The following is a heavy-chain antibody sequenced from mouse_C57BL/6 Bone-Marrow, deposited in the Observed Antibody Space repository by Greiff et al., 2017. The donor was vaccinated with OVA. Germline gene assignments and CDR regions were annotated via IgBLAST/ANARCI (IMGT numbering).Heavy chain of an antibody. Sequence: VQLQQSGPELVKPGASVKIPCKASGYTFTDYNMDWVKQSHGKSLEWIGDINPNNGGTIYNQKFKGKATLTVDKSSSTAYMELRSLTSEDTAVYYCAREEGYDSWFAYWGQGTLVTVSA. V-gene: IGHV1-18*01. D-gene: IGHD2-4*01. CDR2: INPNNGGT. CDR1: GYTFTDYN. CDR3: AREEGYDSWFAY. J-gene: IGHJ3*01.